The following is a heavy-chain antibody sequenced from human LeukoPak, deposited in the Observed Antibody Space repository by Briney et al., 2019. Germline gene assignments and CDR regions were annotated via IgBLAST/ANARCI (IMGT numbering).Heavy chain of an antibody. CDR2: INPNSGGT. CDR1: GYTFTGYY. V-gene: IGHV1-2*06. CDR3: AREDNHGSGSSPNDY. J-gene: IGHJ4*02. D-gene: IGHD6-19*01. Sequence: GASVKVSCKASGYTFTGYYIHWVRQAPGQGLEWMGRINPNSGGTNYAQKFQGRVTMTRDTSISTAYMELSRLRSDDTAVYYCAREDNHGSGSSPNDYWGQGTLVTVSS.